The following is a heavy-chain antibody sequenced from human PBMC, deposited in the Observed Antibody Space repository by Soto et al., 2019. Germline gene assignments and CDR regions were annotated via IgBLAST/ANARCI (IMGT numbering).Heavy chain of an antibody. CDR1: GYTFTNYY. V-gene: IGHV1-8*01. Sequence: ASVKVSCKASGYTFTNYYISWVRQATGQGLEWMGWMNPNSANAGYAQKFQGRVSMTRDTSINTAYMELSSLRSEDTAIYYRARMATSGTLNWFDPWGQGTLVTVSS. D-gene: IGHD1-26*01. CDR3: ARMATSGTLNWFDP. CDR2: MNPNSANA. J-gene: IGHJ5*02.